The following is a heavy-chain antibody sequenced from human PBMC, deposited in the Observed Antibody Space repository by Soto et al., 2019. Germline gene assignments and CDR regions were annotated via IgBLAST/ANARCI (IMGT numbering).Heavy chain of an antibody. V-gene: IGHV4-59*01. CDR2: IHYSGTT. CDR3: ARESIGGWLLS. CDR1: GGSTSGSY. D-gene: IGHD5-12*01. Sequence: XGTLSLTCNVTGGSTSGSYWSWVRQSPGKGLEWIGYIHYSGTTTYSPSLRSRVTISLDPSESQFSLKLTSVTAADTAIYYCARESIGGWLLSWGRGSLVTVSS. J-gene: IGHJ5*02.